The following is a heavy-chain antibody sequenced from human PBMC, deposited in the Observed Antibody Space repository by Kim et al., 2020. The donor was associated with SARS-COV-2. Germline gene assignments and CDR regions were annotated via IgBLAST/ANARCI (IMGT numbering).Heavy chain of an antibody. CDR3: ARTRSSSWYQLADYSYGMDV. CDR1: GGSISSSSYY. J-gene: IGHJ6*02. CDR2: IYYSGST. V-gene: IGHV4-39*01. D-gene: IGHD6-13*01. Sequence: SETLSLTCTVSGGSISSSSYYWGCIRQPPGKGLEWIGSIYYSGSTYYNPSLKSRVTISVDTSKNQFSLVLNSVTATDTAVYYCARTRSSSWYQLADYSYGMDVWGQGTTVTVSS.